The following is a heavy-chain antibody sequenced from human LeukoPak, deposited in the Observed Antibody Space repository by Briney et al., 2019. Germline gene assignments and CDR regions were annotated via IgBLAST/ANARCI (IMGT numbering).Heavy chain of an antibody. Sequence: GRSLRLSCAASGFTFHDYAMHWVRQAPGKGLEWVSGINWSSGSIGYADSVKGRFTISRDNAKNSLYLQMNSLRAEDTALYYCAKDRRGFGFGGGNYFDYWGQGTPVTVSS. CDR1: GFTFHDYA. CDR2: INWSSGSI. CDR3: AKDRRGFGFGGGNYFDY. V-gene: IGHV3-9*01. J-gene: IGHJ4*02. D-gene: IGHD3-10*01.